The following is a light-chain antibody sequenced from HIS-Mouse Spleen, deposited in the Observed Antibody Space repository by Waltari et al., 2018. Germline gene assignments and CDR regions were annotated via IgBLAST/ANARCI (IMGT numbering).Light chain of an antibody. J-gene: IGKJ2*01. CDR1: QSVSYSSNNKNH. V-gene: IGKV4-1*01. CDR3: QQYYSTPYT. CDR2: WAS. Sequence: IVMTQSPVSLAVSLDERATINCKATQSVSYSSNNKNHLAWYQQKPGQPPKLLIYWASTRESGVPDRFSGSGSGTDFTLTISSLQAEDVAVYYCQQYYSTPYTFGQGTKLEIK.